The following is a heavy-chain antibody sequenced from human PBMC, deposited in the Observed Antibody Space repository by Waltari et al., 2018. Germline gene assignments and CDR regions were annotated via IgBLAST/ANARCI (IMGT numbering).Heavy chain of an antibody. CDR1: GYTFTELS. CDR3: AMILPFFEWFRRPVYGMHV. D-gene: IGHD3-3*01. V-gene: IGHV1-24*01. Sequence: QVQLAQSGAEVQKPGASVKVSCKVSGYTFTELSMHWVRQAPGKGLEWMGGFDPEDGETISAQKFQGRITMTEDTSTDTANMELSSLRSEDTAVYYCAMILPFFEWFRRPVYGMHVWGQGTTVTVSS. CDR2: FDPEDGET. J-gene: IGHJ6*02.